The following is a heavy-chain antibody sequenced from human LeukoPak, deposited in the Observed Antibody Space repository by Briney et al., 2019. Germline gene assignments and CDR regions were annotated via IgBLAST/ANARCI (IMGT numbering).Heavy chain of an antibody. J-gene: IGHJ4*02. D-gene: IGHD5-24*01. CDR2: IWYDGSNK. Sequence: SGGSLRLSCAASGFTFSSYGMHWVRQAPGKGLEWVAVIWYDGSNKYYADSVKGRFTISRDNSKNTVYLQVNSLRAEDTAVYYCAGEDQKRDTYFDYWGQGTLVTVSS. CDR3: AGEDQKRDTYFDY. CDR1: GFTFSSYG. V-gene: IGHV3-33*01.